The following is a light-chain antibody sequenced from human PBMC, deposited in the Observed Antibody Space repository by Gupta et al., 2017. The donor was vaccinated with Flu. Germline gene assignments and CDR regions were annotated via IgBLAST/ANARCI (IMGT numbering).Light chain of an antibody. J-gene: IGKJ4*01. CDR1: QEISNH. V-gene: IGKV1-33*01. Sequence: DIQMTQSPSSLSASVGDRVTITCQASQEISNHLNWYQLKPGRAPKLLIYAASKLETGVTSRFSGGGKGTDLAFTVTTRQREDIATCCRQHDETVPNTLGGGTKVVI. CDR3: QHDETVPNT. CDR2: AAS.